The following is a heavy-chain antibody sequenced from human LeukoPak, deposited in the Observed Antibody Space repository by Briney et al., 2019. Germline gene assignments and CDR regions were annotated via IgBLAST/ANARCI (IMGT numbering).Heavy chain of an antibody. CDR2: IIPIFGTA. CDR1: GGTFSSYA. D-gene: IGHD3-22*01. CDR3: ARARSQYYYDSSGYYAFDI. J-gene: IGHJ3*02. Sequence: SVKVSCKASGGTFSSYAISWVRQAPGQGLEWMGGIIPIFGTANYAQKFQGRVTITTDESTSTAYMELSSLRSEDTAVYYCARARSQYYYDSSGYYAFDIWGQGTMVTVSS. V-gene: IGHV1-69*05.